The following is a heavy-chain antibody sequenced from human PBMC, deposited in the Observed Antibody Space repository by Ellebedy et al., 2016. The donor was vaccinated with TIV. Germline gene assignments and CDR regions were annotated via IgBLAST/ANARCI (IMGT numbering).Heavy chain of an antibody. CDR1: GFTFSSFA. CDR3: AGLPTVRIAGEVGWFDA. CDR2: LHGSGRGI. D-gene: IGHD6-13*01. Sequence: PGGSLRLSCAASGFTFSSFAMGWVRQTPGKGLEGVSGLHGSGRGIFYSDSVKGRFTISRDNSKNTLYLQMNSLRAEDMAVYYCAGLPTVRIAGEVGWFDAWGRGILVTVSS. V-gene: IGHV3-23*01. J-gene: IGHJ5*02.